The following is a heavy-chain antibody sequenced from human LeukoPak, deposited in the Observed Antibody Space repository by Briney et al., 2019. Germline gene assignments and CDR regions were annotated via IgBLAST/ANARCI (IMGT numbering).Heavy chain of an antibody. CDR2: TYYWSKWYN. D-gene: IGHD2-15*01. CDR1: GDSVSSNSAA. J-gene: IGHJ4*02. V-gene: IGHV6-1*01. Sequence: SQTLSLTCAISGDSVSSNSAAWNWIRQSPSRGLEWLGRTYYWSKWYNDYAVSVKSRITINPDTSKNQFSLQLNSVTPEDTAVYYCARGHARYCSGGSCFDYWGQGTLVTVSS. CDR3: ARGHARYCSGGSCFDY.